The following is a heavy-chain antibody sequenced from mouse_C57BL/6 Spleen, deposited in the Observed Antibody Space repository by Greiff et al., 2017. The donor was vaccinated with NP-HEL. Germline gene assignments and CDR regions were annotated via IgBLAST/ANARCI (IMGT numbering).Heavy chain of an antibody. D-gene: IGHD1-1*02. V-gene: IGHV5-12*01. CDR3: ARHGNSFDY. Sequence: EVKLQESGGGLVQPGGSLKLSCAASGFTFSDYYMYWVRQTPEKRLEWVAYISNGGGSTYYPDTVKGRFTISRDNAKNTLYLQMSRLKSEDTAMYYCARHGNSFDYWGQGTTLTVSS. J-gene: IGHJ2*01. CDR1: GFTFSDYY. CDR2: ISNGGGST.